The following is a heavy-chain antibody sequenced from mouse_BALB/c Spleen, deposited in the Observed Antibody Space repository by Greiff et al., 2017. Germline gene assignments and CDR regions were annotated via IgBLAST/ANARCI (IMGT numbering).Heavy chain of an antibody. Sequence: EVQRVESGGGLVKPGGSLKLSCAASGFTFSDYYMYWVRQTPEKRLEWVATISDGGSYTYYPDSVKGRFTISRDNAKNNLYLQMSSLKSEDTAMYYCARQLGLRPFAYWGQGTLVTVSA. V-gene: IGHV5-4*02. J-gene: IGHJ3*01. D-gene: IGHD3-1*01. CDR2: ISDGGSYT. CDR3: ARQLGLRPFAY. CDR1: GFTFSDYY.